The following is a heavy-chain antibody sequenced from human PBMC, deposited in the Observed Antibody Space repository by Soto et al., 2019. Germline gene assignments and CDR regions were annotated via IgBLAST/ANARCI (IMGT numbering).Heavy chain of an antibody. CDR2: IDPSDSDI. Sequence: GESLKISCKGSGYRFASYRIAWVRQMPGKGLEWMGIIDPSDSDIRYSPSFQGQVTISADNSQSTLYLQMNSLRAEDTAVYYCAKTIMRGSRYWYFDLWGRGTLVTVSS. CDR1: GYRFASYR. CDR3: AKTIMRGSRYWYFDL. V-gene: IGHV5-51*01. J-gene: IGHJ2*01. D-gene: IGHD5-12*01.